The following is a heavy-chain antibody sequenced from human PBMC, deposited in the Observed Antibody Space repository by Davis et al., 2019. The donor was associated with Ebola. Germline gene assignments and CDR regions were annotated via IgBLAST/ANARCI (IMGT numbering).Heavy chain of an antibody. D-gene: IGHD6-19*01. CDR2: IYYSGST. Sequence: PSETLSLTCTVSGGSISSGGYYWSWIRQHPGKGLEWIGYIYYSGSTYYNPSLKSRVTISVDTSKNQFSLKLSSVTAADTAVYYCAREVIAVAGKMGGFDYWGQGTLVTVSS. V-gene: IGHV4-31*03. J-gene: IGHJ4*02. CDR3: AREVIAVAGKMGGFDY. CDR1: GGSISSGGYY.